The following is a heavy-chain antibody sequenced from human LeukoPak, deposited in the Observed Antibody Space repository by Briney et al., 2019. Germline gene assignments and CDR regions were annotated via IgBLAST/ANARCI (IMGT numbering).Heavy chain of an antibody. CDR3: ARDTGNWEHRFDP. D-gene: IGHD1-26*01. V-gene: IGHV4-39*02. CDR1: GGSISSYY. J-gene: IGHJ5*02. CDR2: IYYSGST. Sequence: SETLSLTCTVSGGSISSYYWGWIRQPPGKGLEWIGSIYYSGSTYYNPSLKSRVTISVDTSKNQFSLKLSSVTAADTAVYYCARDTGNWEHRFDPWGQGTLVTVSS.